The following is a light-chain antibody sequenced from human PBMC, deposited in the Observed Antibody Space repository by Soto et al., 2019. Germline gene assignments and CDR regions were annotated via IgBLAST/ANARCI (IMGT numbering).Light chain of an antibody. V-gene: IGLV2-14*01. CDR1: SSDVGGYNY. CDR2: EVS. Sequence: QSVLTQPGSVCGSPGQAITISCTGTSSDVGGYNYVSWYQQHPGKAPKLMIYEVSNRPSGVSNRFSGSKSGNTASLTISGLQAEGEADYYCTSYTSSITYVFGTGTKVTVL. J-gene: IGLJ1*01. CDR3: TSYTSSITYV.